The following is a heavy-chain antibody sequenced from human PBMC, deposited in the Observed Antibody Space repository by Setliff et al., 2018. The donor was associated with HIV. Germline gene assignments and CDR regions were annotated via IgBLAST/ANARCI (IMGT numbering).Heavy chain of an antibody. CDR3: SRGTYYQGLDP. Sequence: SETLSLTCVVSGGSINTGGYYWTWIRQVPGKGLEWIGSIYYTGTTNYNPSLESRLTISIDTSQNHFSRKLTSVTAADTAPYFCSRGTYYQGLDPWGQGTLVTVSS. J-gene: IGHJ5*02. CDR1: GGSINTGGYY. V-gene: IGHV4-31*11. D-gene: IGHD2-2*01. CDR2: IYYTGTT.